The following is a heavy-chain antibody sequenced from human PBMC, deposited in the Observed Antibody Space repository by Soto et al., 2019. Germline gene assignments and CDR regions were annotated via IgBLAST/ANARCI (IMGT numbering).Heavy chain of an antibody. CDR2: IIPILGIA. J-gene: IGHJ4*02. CDR1: GGTFSSYT. V-gene: IGHV1-69*02. Sequence: QVQLVQSGAEVKKPGSSVKVSCKASGGTFSSYTISWVRQAPGQGLEWMGRIIPILGIANYAQKFQGRVTITADKSTSTAYMELSSLRSEDTAVYYCARGITQRGVFDYWGQGTLVTVSS. CDR3: ARGITQRGVFDY. D-gene: IGHD3-10*01.